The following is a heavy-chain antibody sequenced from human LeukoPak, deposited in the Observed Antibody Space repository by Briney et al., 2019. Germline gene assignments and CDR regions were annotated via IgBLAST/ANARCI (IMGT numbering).Heavy chain of an antibody. D-gene: IGHD6-6*01. J-gene: IGHJ5*02. Sequence: PGGSLRLSCTASGSTFSDAWMSWVRQAPGKGLEWVSGINWNGGSTGYADSVKGRFTISRDNAKNSLYLQMNSLRAEDTALYYCARRMSIAARYWFDPWGQGTLVTVSS. CDR1: GSTFSDAW. CDR3: ARRMSIAARYWFDP. V-gene: IGHV3-20*04. CDR2: INWNGGST.